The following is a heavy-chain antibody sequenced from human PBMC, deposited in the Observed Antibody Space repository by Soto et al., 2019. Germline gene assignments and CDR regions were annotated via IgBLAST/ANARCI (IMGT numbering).Heavy chain of an antibody. CDR1: GFPFNNYY. V-gene: IGHV3-7*03. J-gene: IGHJ6*02. CDR2: IKEDGNEK. CDR3: TRGAGGWNYYYAMDV. D-gene: IGHD6-19*01. Sequence: LRLSCAASGFPFNNYYMTWVRQASGKGLEWVASIKEDGNEKYCVDSVKGRFTISRDNDKNSLSLQMNSLRAEDTAVYYCTRGAGGWNYYYAMDVWGPGATVTVSS.